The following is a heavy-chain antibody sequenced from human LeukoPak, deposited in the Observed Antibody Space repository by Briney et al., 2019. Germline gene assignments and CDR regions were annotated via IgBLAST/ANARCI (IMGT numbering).Heavy chain of an antibody. CDR2: VCHDGGT. J-gene: IGHJ5*02. V-gene: IGHV4-31*03. D-gene: IGHD2-15*01. CDR3: AKEGRDSGGYNGWFEP. Sequence: SETLSLTCTVSGAFITSGAYCWSWIRQHPGKGLEWIGYVCHDGGTSYNPSLKGRVTVTIDTSKNQFSLKLNSVTAADTAVFFCAKEGRDSGGYNGWFEPWGQGTLVTVSS. CDR1: GAFITSGAYC.